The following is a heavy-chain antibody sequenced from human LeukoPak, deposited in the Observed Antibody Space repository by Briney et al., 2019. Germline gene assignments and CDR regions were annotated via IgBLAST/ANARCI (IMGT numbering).Heavy chain of an antibody. CDR2: IYYSGST. V-gene: IGHV4-59*01. J-gene: IGHJ4*02. CDR1: GGSISSYY. CDR3: ARGGYGSGSYLFDYFDY. Sequence: SETLSLTCTVSGGSISSYYWSWLRQPPGKGLEWIGYIYYSGSTNYNPSLKSRVTISVETSKNQFSLKLSSVTAADTAVYYCARGGYGSGSYLFDYFDYWGQGTLVTVSS. D-gene: IGHD3-10*01.